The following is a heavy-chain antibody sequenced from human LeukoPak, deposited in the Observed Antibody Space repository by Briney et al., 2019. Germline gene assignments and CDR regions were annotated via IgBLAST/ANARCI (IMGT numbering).Heavy chain of an antibody. CDR1: GYTFTSYG. J-gene: IGHJ4*02. D-gene: IGHD3-22*01. CDR3: ARVGPGDYYDSSGLGRLYYFDY. V-gene: IGHV1-18*01. CDR2: ISAYNGNT. Sequence: GASVKVSCKASGYTFTSYGISWVRQAPGQGLEWMGWISAYNGNTNYAQKLQGRVTMTTDTSTSTAYMELRSLRSDDTAVYYCARVGPGDYYDSSGLGRLYYFDYWGQGTLVTVSS.